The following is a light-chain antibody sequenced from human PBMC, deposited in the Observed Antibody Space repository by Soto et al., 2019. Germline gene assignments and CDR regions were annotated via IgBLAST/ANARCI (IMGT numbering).Light chain of an antibody. CDR3: LVSYTGARGV. CDR2: DTT. J-gene: IGLJ2*01. CDR1: TGDVTSGHY. V-gene: IGLV7-46*01. Sequence: QAVVIQEPSLTVSPGGTVTLTCGSSTGDVTSGHYPYWFQQKPGQAPRTLIYDTTNKHSWTPARFSGSLLGGKAALTLSGAQPEDEADYYCLVSYTGARGVFGGGTQLTVL.